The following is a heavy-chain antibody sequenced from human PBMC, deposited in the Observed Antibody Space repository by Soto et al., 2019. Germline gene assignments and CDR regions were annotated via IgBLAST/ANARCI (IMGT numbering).Heavy chain of an antibody. V-gene: IGHV4-34*01. CDR2: INHSGST. J-gene: IGHJ6*02. CDR1: GGSISGYY. CDR3: ARASPSYYYGSGRLGYYYGMDV. D-gene: IGHD3-10*01. Sequence: SETQSLTCAVFGGSISGYYWSWIRQPAGEGLEWIGEINHSGSTNYNPSLKSRVTISVDTSQNQFSLKLSSVTAADTAVYYCARASPSYYYGSGRLGYYYGMDVWGQGPTVTVSS.